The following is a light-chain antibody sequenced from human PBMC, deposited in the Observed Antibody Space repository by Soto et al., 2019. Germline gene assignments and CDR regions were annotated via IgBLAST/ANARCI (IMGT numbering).Light chain of an antibody. CDR2: DAS. Sequence: GDGVTITCRASQSISSWLALYQQKPGKAPKLLIYDASNLESGVPSRFSGIRSGTEFILTISSLQPDDFATHYCQQYNSYWTFGQGTKVDIK. CDR3: QQYNSYWT. V-gene: IGKV1-5*01. J-gene: IGKJ1*01. CDR1: QSISSW.